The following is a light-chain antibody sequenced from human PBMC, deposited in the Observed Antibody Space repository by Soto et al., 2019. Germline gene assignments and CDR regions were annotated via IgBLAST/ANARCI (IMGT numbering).Light chain of an antibody. Sequence: ENGVTHSADTLSLSPKERATLSCRASQTVSSYLAWYQQKPGQAPRLLIYDASTRATGIPARFSGSGSGTDFTLTISSLEPEDFAVYYCQQRSNWPITFGQGTRLEIK. V-gene: IGKV3-11*01. CDR3: QQRSNWPIT. CDR2: DAS. CDR1: QTVSSY. J-gene: IGKJ5*01.